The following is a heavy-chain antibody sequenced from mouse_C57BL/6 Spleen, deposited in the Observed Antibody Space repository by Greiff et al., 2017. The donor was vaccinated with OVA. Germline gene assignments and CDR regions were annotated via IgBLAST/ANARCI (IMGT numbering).Heavy chain of an antibody. CDR2: IDPSDSYT. Sequence: QVQLQQPGAELVRPGTSVKLSCKASGYTFTSYWMHWVKQRPGQGLEWIGVIDPSDSYTNYNQKFKGKATLTVDTSSSTAYMQLSSLTSEDSAVYYCARSQLGQGDYFDYWGQGTTLTVSS. J-gene: IGHJ2*01. CDR3: ARSQLGQGDYFDY. V-gene: IGHV1-59*01. D-gene: IGHD4-1*02. CDR1: GYTFTSYW.